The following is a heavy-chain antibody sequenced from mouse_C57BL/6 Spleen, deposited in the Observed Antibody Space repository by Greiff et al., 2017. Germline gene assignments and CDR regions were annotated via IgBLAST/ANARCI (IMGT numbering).Heavy chain of an antibody. CDR2: IYPGDGDT. Sequence: QVQLQQSGPELVKPGASVKISCKASGYAFSSSWMNWVKQRPGKGLEWIGRIYPGDGDTNYNGKFKGKATLTAYKSSRTAYMQLSSLTSEDSAVYCCASYGISLYYAMDYWGQGTSVTVSS. D-gene: IGHD1-1*01. J-gene: IGHJ4*01. CDR3: ASYGISLYYAMDY. CDR1: GYAFSSSW. V-gene: IGHV1-82*01.